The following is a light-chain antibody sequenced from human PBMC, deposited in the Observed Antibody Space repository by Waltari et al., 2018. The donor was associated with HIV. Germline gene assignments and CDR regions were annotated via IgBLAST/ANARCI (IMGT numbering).Light chain of an antibody. CDR2: ADA. J-gene: IGLJ2*01. CDR3: SALDDRLNGVV. Sequence: QSVLTQPHSASGTPGQRVTISCSGSTPNIGSSNVNWYQQFSRAAPKLLIFADALRPSGVPVRFSGSKSGTSASLVISGLQSEDGADYYFSALDDRLNGVVFGGGTRLTVV. CDR1: TPNIGSSN. V-gene: IGLV1-44*01.